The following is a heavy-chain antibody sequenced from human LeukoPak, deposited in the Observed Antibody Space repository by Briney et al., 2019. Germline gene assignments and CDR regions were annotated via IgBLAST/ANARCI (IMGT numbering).Heavy chain of an antibody. J-gene: IGHJ1*01. D-gene: IGHD3-10*01. V-gene: IGHV4-31*11. CDR2: ISYSGSS. CDR3: ASGRVIRYFQY. CDR1: GGSFSGYY. Sequence: PSETLSLTCAVYGGSFSGYYWSWIRQHPGKGLEWIGYISYSGSSYYNSSLKSRVTISVDTSKNQFSLKLSSVTAADTAVYYCASGRVIRYFQYWGQGTLVTVSS.